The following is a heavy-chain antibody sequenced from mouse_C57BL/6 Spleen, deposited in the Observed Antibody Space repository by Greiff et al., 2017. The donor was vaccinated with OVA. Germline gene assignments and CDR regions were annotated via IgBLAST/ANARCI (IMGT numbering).Heavy chain of an antibody. CDR1: GFNIKDYY. D-gene: IGHD1-1*01. CDR3: TTSSITTVPYFDV. J-gene: IGHJ1*03. CDR2: IDPEDGDT. Sequence: EVQLQQPGAELVRPGASVKLSCTASGFNIKDYYMHWVKQRPEQGLEWIGRIDPEDGDTEYAPKFQGKATMTADTSSNTAYLQLSSLTSEDTAVYYCTTSSITTVPYFDVWGTGTTVTVSS. V-gene: IGHV14-1*01.